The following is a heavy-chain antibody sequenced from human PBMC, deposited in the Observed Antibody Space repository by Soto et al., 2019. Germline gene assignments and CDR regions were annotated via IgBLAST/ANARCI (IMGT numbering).Heavy chain of an antibody. Sequence: GASVKVSCKASGGTFSSYAISWVRQAPGQGLEWMGGIIPIFGTANYAQKFQGRVTITADESTSTAYMELSSLRSEDTAVYYCASLSSGYSSGWYLYFDYWGQGTLVTVSS. CDR3: ASLSSGYSSGWYLYFDY. V-gene: IGHV1-69*13. CDR1: GGTFSSYA. J-gene: IGHJ4*02. D-gene: IGHD6-19*01. CDR2: IIPIFGTA.